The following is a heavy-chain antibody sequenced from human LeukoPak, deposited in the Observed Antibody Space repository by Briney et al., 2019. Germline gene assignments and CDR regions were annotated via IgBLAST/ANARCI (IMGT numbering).Heavy chain of an antibody. CDR3: ARGPRQRYSYGFRGYYFDY. Sequence: PSETLSLTCAVYGGSFSGYYWSWIRQPPGKGLEWIGEINHSGSTNYNPSLKSRVTISVDTSKNQFSLKLSSVTAADTAVYYCARGPRQRYSYGFRGYYFDYWGQGTLVTVSS. D-gene: IGHD5-18*01. CDR1: GGSFSGYY. V-gene: IGHV4-34*01. CDR2: INHSGST. J-gene: IGHJ4*02.